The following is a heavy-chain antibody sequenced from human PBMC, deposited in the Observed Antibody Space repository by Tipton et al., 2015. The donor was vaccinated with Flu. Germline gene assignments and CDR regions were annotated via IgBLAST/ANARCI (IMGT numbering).Heavy chain of an antibody. CDR2: ISSSGSTI. V-gene: IGHV3-11*01. CDR3: AREIAVAGLLDY. Sequence: PRLSCAASGFTFSDYYMSWIRQAPGKGLEWVSYISSSGSTIYYADSVKGRFTISRDNAKNSLYLQMNSLRAEDTAVYYCAREIAVAGLLDYWGQGTLVTVSS. D-gene: IGHD6-19*01. J-gene: IGHJ4*02. CDR1: GFTFSDYY.